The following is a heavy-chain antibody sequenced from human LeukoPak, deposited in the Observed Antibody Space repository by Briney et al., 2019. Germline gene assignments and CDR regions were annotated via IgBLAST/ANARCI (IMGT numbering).Heavy chain of an antibody. CDR3: ARQTGSGLFILP. D-gene: IGHD3/OR15-3a*01. Sequence: SETLSLTCTVSGGSIRSSSYNWGWIRQPPGKGLEWIGSIHYTGTTFYNPSLKSRVTISIDTSKNQFSLKLSSVTAADTAVYYCARQTGSGLFILPGGQGSLVTVSS. J-gene: IGHJ4*02. CDR2: IHYTGTT. CDR1: GGSIRSSSYN. V-gene: IGHV4-39*01.